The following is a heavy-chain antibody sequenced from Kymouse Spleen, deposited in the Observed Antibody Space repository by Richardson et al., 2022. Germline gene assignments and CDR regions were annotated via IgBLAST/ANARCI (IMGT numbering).Heavy chain of an antibody. CDR2: IGTAGDT. D-gene: IGHD1-7*01. Sequence: EVQLVESGGGLVQPGGSLRLSCAASGFTFSSYDMHWVRQATGKGLEWVSAIGTAGDTYYPGSVKGRFTISRENAKNSLYLQMNSLRAGDTAVYYCARGPSITGTLFDYWGQGTLVTVSS. CDR1: GFTFSSYD. J-gene: IGHJ4*02. V-gene: IGHV3-13*01. CDR3: ARGPSITGTLFDY.